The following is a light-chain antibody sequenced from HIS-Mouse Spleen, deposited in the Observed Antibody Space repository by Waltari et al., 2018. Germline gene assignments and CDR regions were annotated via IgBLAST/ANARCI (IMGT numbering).Light chain of an antibody. V-gene: IGLV3-10*01. CDR3: YSTDSSGNHRV. Sequence: SYELTQPPSVSVSPGQTARITCSGDALPKKYAYWYLQKSGHAPVLVIYEDSKRPSGSPERFSGFSSGTMATLTISGAQVEDEADYYCYSTDSSGNHRVFGGGTKLTVL. CDR2: EDS. J-gene: IGLJ2*01. CDR1: ALPKKY.